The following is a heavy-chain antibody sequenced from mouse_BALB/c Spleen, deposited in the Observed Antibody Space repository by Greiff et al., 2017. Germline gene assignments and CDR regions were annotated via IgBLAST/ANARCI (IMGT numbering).Heavy chain of an antibody. J-gene: IGHJ2*01. D-gene: IGHD2-14*01. Sequence: EVQVVESGPGLVKPSQSLSLTCSVTGYSITSGYYWNWIRQFPGNKLEWMGYISYDGSNNYNPSLKNRISITRDTSKNQFFLKLNSVTTEDTATYYCARGAYYRYDVFDYWGQGTTLTVSS. V-gene: IGHV3-6*02. CDR3: ARGAYYRYDVFDY. CDR2: ISYDGSN. CDR1: GYSITSGYY.